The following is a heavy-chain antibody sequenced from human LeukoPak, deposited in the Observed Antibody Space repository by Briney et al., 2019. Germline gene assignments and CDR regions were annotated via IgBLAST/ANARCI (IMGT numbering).Heavy chain of an antibody. CDR3: AKGGATVTREFFDY. CDR2: ISWNSGNT. V-gene: IGHV3-9*01. D-gene: IGHD4-17*01. J-gene: IGHJ4*02. CDR1: GFTFRNYL. Sequence: SLRLSCAASGFTFRNYLMNWVRQAPGKGLEWFSGISWNSGNTDYVDSVKGRFTISRDNARNSLYLQMNSLRAEDTALYYCAKGGATVTREFFDYWGQGTLVTVSS.